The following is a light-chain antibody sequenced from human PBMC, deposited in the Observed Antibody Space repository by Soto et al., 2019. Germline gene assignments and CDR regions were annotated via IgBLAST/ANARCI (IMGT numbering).Light chain of an antibody. J-gene: IGLJ1*01. CDR2: EVS. Sequence: QSALTQPASVSGSPGQSITISCTGTSGDVGAYNYVSWYQQHPGKAPKLMIYEVSNRPSGVSNRFSGSKSGNTASLTISGLQAEDDADYYCNSYTGTNTLVFGTGTRSPS. V-gene: IGLV2-14*01. CDR1: SGDVGAYNY. CDR3: NSYTGTNTLV.